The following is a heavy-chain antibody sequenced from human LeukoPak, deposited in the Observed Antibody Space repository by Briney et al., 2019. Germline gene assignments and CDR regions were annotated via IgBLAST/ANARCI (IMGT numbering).Heavy chain of an antibody. CDR2: INPNSGGT. Sequence: ASVKVSCKASGYTFTGYYMHWVRQAPGQGLEWMGWINPNSGGTNYAQKFQGWVTMTRDTSISTAYMELSRLRSDDTAVYYCARAPSGSSPGLDYWGQGTLVTVSS. D-gene: IGHD1-26*01. CDR3: ARAPSGSSPGLDY. V-gene: IGHV1-2*04. CDR1: GYTFTGYY. J-gene: IGHJ4*02.